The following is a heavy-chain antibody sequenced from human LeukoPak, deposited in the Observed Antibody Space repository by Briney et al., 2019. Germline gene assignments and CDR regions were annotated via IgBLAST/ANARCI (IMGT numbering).Heavy chain of an antibody. V-gene: IGHV1-46*01. CDR2: INPSGGST. J-gene: IGHJ6*02. Sequence: GASVKVSCKASGYTFTSYYMHWVRQAPGQGLEWMGIINPSGGSTSYAQKFQGRVTMTRDTSTSTVYMELSSLRSEDTAVYYCAFELHYYDSSGYYSGYYYGMDVWGQGTTVTVSS. CDR3: AFELHYYDSSGYYSGYYYGMDV. CDR1: GYTFTSYY. D-gene: IGHD3-22*01.